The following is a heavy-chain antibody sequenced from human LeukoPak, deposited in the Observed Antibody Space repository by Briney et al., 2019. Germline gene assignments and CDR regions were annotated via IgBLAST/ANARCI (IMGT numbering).Heavy chain of an antibody. D-gene: IGHD1-26*01. V-gene: IGHV4-59*08. Sequence: SETLSLTCTVSGGSISDYYWSWIRQPPGKGLEWVGYIYYNGRTNYNPSLKSRVTMAVDASKNQFSLKLSSVTAADTAVYYCARHGIRSFDYWGQGTLVTASS. CDR2: IYYNGRT. CDR3: ARHGIRSFDY. J-gene: IGHJ4*02. CDR1: GGSISDYY.